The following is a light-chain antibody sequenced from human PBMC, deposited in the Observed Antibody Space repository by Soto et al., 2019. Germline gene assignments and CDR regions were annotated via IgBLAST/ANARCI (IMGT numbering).Light chain of an antibody. CDR1: QSVSSSH. Sequence: EIVLTQSPGTLSLSPGERATLSCRASQSVSSSHLAWYQQKPGQAPRLLIYGASTRATGNPDRFSGSGSGTEFTLTISRLEPEDVAVYYCQQYGISMYIFGPGTKLEIK. CDR3: QQYGISMYI. V-gene: IGKV3-20*01. CDR2: GAS. J-gene: IGKJ2*01.